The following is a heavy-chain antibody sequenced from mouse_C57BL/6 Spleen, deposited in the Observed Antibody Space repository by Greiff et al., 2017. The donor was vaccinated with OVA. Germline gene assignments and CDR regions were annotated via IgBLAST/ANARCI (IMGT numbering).Heavy chain of an antibody. Sequence: EVQGVESGGGLVKPGGSLKLSCAASGFTFSSYAMSWVRQTPEQRLEWVATISDGGSYTYYPDNVKGRFTISRDNAKNNLYLQMSHLKSEDTAMYYCARDPLITTVVAYYFDYWGQGTTLTVSS. CDR3: ARDPLITTVVAYYFDY. V-gene: IGHV5-4*01. CDR2: ISDGGSYT. J-gene: IGHJ2*01. D-gene: IGHD1-1*01. CDR1: GFTFSSYA.